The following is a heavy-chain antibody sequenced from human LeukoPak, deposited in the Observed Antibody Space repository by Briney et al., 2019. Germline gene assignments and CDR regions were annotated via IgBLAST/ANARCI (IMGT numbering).Heavy chain of an antibody. V-gene: IGHV3-53*01. Sequence: GGSLRLSCAASGFTASGSHMSWVRQAPGKGLEWVSVIFTGGSTDYADSVKGRFTISRDTSRNTLSLQMNSLRAEDTAVYYCARDSSGNYYFDYWGQGTLVTVSS. CDR2: IFTGGST. J-gene: IGHJ4*02. CDR3: ARDSSGNYYFDY. CDR1: GFTASGSH. D-gene: IGHD6-19*01.